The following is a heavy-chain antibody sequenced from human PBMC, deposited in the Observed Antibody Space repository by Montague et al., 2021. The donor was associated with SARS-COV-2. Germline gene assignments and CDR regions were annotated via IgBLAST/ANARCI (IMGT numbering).Heavy chain of an antibody. CDR3: ASQVPDFWSGIDY. CDR1: GGFIRSYY. CDR2: IYYSGST. Sequence: SETLSLTCTVSGGFIRSYYWSWIRQPPGKGLEWIGYIYYSGSTNYNPSLKSRVTISVDTSKNQFSLKLSSVTAADTAVYYCASQVPDFWSGIDYWGQGTLVTVSS. D-gene: IGHD3-3*01. J-gene: IGHJ4*02. V-gene: IGHV4-59*01.